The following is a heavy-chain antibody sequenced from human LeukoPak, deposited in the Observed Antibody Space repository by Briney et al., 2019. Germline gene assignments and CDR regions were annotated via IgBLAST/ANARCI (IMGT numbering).Heavy chain of an antibody. J-gene: IGHJ4*02. CDR1: GFTFSSYA. CDR3: AKDVRITIFGVVIRYFDY. Sequence: GASLRLSCAASGFTFSSYAMSWVRQAPGKGLEWVSAISGSGGSTYYADSVKGRFTISRDNSKNTLYLQMNSLRAEDTAVYYCAKDVRITIFGVVIRYFDYWGQGTLVTVSS. V-gene: IGHV3-23*01. CDR2: ISGSGGST. D-gene: IGHD3-3*01.